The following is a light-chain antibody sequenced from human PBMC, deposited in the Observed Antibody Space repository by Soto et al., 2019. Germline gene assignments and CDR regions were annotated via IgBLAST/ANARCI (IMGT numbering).Light chain of an antibody. J-gene: IGKJ1*01. Sequence: DIPLTQSPSSLSAFVGDRVTITCRASQKISVYLNWYQQKPGKPPKLLIYSVCNLQSWVPSRFSGGGSGTDFNLTINSLQPEDIATYHCQQSYMSPPSFGQGTRVEI. CDR2: SVC. CDR1: QKISVY. V-gene: IGKV1-39*01. CDR3: QQSYMSPPS.